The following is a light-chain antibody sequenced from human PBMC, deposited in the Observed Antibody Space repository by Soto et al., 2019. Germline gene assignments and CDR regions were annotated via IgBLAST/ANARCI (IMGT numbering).Light chain of an antibody. CDR1: RSDVGGYNY. V-gene: IGLV2-14*03. CDR2: DVS. Sequence: QSVLTQPASVSGSPGQSVTISCTGTRSDVGGYNYVSWYQQNAGKAPKLTIYDVSNRPSGVSDRFSGSKSGNTASLTISGLQAEDEADYYCSSYTSGTTRYVFGTGTKLTVL. CDR3: SSYTSGTTRYV. J-gene: IGLJ1*01.